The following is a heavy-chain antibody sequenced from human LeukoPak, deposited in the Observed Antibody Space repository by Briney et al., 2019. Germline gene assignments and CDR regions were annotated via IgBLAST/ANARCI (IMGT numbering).Heavy chain of an antibody. CDR3: ARAGEQLGALYFDY. V-gene: IGHV3-23*01. CDR1: GFTFSSYA. J-gene: IGHJ4*02. D-gene: IGHD6-13*01. CDR2: ISGSGGST. Sequence: GGSLRLSCVVSGFTFSSYAMSWVRQAPGKGLEWVSGISGSGGSTYYADSVKGRFTISRDNSKNTLYLQMNSLRAEDTAVYYCARAGEQLGALYFDYWGQGTLVTVSS.